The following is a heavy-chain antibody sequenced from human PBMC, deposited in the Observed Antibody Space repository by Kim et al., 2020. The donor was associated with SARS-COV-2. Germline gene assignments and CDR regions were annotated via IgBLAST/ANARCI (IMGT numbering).Heavy chain of an antibody. CDR2: INTNTGNP. D-gene: IGHD2-2*01. J-gene: IGHJ1*01. CDR3: AREYCSSTSCYFAEYFQH. CDR1: GYTFTSYA. Sequence: ASVKVSCKASGYTFTSYAMNWVRQAPGQGLEWMGWINTNTGNPTYAQGFTGRFVFSLDTSVSTAYLQISSLKAEDTAVYYCAREYCSSTSCYFAEYFQHWGQGTLVTVSS. V-gene: IGHV7-4-1*02.